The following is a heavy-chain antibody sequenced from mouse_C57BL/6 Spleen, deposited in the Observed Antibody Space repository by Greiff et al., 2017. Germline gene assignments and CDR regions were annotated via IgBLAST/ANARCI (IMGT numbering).Heavy chain of an antibody. CDR3: ARRYYDSSTYWSMDD. J-gene: IGHJ4*01. V-gene: IGHV1-69*01. CDR1: GYTFTSYW. CDR2: IDPSDSYT. D-gene: IGHD1-1*01. Sequence: QVQLQQPGAELVMPGASVKLSCKASGYTFTSYWMHWVKQRPGQGLEWIGEIDPSDSYTNYTQKFKGKSTLTVDKSSSTAYMQLSSLTSEDSAVYYCARRYYDSSTYWSMDDWGQGTSVTVSS.